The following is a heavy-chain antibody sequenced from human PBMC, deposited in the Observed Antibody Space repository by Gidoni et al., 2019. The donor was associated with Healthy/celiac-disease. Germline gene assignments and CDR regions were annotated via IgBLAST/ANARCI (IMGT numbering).Heavy chain of an antibody. CDR2: INPNSGGT. J-gene: IGHJ3*02. CDR3: ARGRLIGYSYGTDAFDI. CDR1: GYTFTGSY. V-gene: IGHV1-2*04. Sequence: VQLMQSGAEVKKPGASVKVSCKASGYTFTGSYMHWVRQAPGQGLEWMGWINPNSGGTNYAQKFQGWVAMTRDTSISTAYMELSRLRSDDTAVYYCARGRLIGYSYGTDAFDIWGQGTMVTVSS. D-gene: IGHD5-18*01.